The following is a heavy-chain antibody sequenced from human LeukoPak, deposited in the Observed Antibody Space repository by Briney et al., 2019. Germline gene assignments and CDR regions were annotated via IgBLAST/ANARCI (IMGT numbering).Heavy chain of an antibody. CDR1: GGSISSYY. Sequence: PSETLSLTCTVSGGSISSYYWSWIRQPPGKGLEWIGYIYYSGSTNYNPSLKSRVTISVDTSKNQFSLKLSSVTAADTAVYYCARGGSGWYPDAFDIWGQGTMVTVSS. V-gene: IGHV4-59*01. CDR2: IYYSGST. CDR3: ARGGSGWYPDAFDI. J-gene: IGHJ3*02. D-gene: IGHD6-19*01.